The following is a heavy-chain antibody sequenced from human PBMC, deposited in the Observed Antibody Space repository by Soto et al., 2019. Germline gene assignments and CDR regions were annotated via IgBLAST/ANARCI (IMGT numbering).Heavy chain of an antibody. CDR3: ARKSGLVSLHPPEFDP. CDR2: ISGSGGST. Sequence: GGSLRLSCAISGLTFSTYAMIWFRQAPGKVLEWVSVISGSGGSTYYADSVKGRFTISRDNSKNTLFLQMNSLRGEDTAVYYCARKSGLVSLHPPEFDPRGQGTLVNVSP. V-gene: IGHV3-23*01. CDR1: GLTFSTYA. J-gene: IGHJ5*02. D-gene: IGHD3-16*01.